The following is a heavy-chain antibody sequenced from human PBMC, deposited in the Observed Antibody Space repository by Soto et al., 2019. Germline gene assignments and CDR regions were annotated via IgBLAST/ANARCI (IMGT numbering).Heavy chain of an antibody. V-gene: IGHV3-23*01. CDR3: ANPTVAGLEYFQH. CDR2: ISGSGGST. D-gene: IGHD6-19*01. J-gene: IGHJ1*01. CDR1: GFTFSSYA. Sequence: GGSLRLSCAASGFTFSSYAMSWVRQAPGKGLEWVSAISGSGGSTYYADSVKGRFTISRDNSKNTLYLQMNSLRAEDTDVYYCANPTVAGLEYFQHWGQGTLVTVSS.